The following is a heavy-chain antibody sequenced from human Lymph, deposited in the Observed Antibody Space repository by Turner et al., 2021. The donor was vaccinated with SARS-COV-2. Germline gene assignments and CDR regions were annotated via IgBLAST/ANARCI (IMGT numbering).Heavy chain of an antibody. CDR2: ISWKSGSI. J-gene: IGHJ6*02. CDR3: AKGRRFGMYV. Sequence: EVQMVESGGGLVQPGRSLRLSCAASGFTFDEYVMHWVRQAPGKGLEWVSGISWKSGSIGYADSVKGRFTISRDNAKNSLYLQMNSLRADDTALYYCAKGRRFGMYVWGQWTTVTVSS. V-gene: IGHV3-9*01. CDR1: GFTFDEYV.